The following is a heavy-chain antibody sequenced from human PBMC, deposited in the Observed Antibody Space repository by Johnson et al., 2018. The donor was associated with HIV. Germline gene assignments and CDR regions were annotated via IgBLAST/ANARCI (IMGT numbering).Heavy chain of an antibody. CDR2: ISYDGSNK. J-gene: IGHJ3*01. CDR1: GFTFSSYA. CDR3: AKDRGGVRGVIPGDAFDF. V-gene: IGHV3-30-3*01. D-gene: IGHD3-10*01. Sequence: VQLVESGGGVVQPGGSLTLSCVASGFTFSSYAMHWVRQAPGKGLEWVAVISYDGSNKYYADSVKGRFTISRDNSKNTLYLQMNSLRAEDTALYYCAKDRGGVRGVIPGDAFDFWGQGTMVTVSS.